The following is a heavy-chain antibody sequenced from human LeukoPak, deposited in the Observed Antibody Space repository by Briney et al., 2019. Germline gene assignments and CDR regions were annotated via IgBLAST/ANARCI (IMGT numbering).Heavy chain of an antibody. D-gene: IGHD6-19*01. V-gene: IGHV4-34*01. CDR1: GGSFSGYY. CDR2: INHSGST. Sequence: SETLSLTCAVYGGSFSGYYWSWIRQPPGKGLEWIGEINHSGSTHYNPSLKSRVTISVDTSKNQFSLKLSSVTAADTAVYYCARVPGGAVANTHFDYWGQGTLVTVSS. CDR3: ARVPGGAVANTHFDY. J-gene: IGHJ4*02.